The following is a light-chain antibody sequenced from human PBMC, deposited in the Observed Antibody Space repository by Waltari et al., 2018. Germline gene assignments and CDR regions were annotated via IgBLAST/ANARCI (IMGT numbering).Light chain of an antibody. CDR2: WAS. V-gene: IGKV4-1*01. CDR3: QQYYDTPQT. J-gene: IGKJ1*01. CDR1: QSVLYRSSKRNY. Sequence: DIVMTQSPDSLAVSLGERATSNCKSNQSVLYRSSKRNYLAWYQQKSGQPPKLLIYWASTRESGVPDRFSGSGSGTDFTLTTSSLQAEDVAVYYCQQYYDTPQTFGQGTKVEIK.